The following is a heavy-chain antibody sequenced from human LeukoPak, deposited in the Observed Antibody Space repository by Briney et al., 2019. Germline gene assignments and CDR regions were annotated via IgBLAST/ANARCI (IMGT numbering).Heavy chain of an antibody. Sequence: ETLSLTCTVSGGSISAYYWSWIRQPAGKGLEWIGRISTSGNTNYNPSLQSRITMSADTSKNQFSLKLSSVTAADTAVYYCARGISGSYHWFDPWGQGTLVTVSP. CDR2: ISTSGNT. D-gene: IGHD1-26*01. V-gene: IGHV4-4*07. J-gene: IGHJ5*02. CDR1: GGSISAYY. CDR3: ARGISGSYHWFDP.